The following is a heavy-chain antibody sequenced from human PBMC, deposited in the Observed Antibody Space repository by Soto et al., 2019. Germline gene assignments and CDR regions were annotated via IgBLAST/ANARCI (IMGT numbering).Heavy chain of an antibody. J-gene: IGHJ3*02. V-gene: IGHV4-34*01. Sequence: SETLSLTCAVYGGSFSGYYWSWIRQPPGKGLEWIGEINHSGSTNYNPSLKSRVTISVDTSKTKFSLKLSSVTAADTAVYYCARARIEDSSTDAFDIWGQGTMVTVSS. CDR2: INHSGST. CDR3: ARARIEDSSTDAFDI. CDR1: GGSFSGYY. D-gene: IGHD6-6*01.